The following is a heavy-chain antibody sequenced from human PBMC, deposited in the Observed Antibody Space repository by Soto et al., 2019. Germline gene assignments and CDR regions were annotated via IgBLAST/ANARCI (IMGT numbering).Heavy chain of an antibody. J-gene: IGHJ4*02. V-gene: IGHV3-21*01. D-gene: IGHD3-10*01. CDR1: GFTFSSYT. Sequence: LRLSCAASGFTFSSYTMNWVRQAPGKGLEWVSFISSGSSYIYYADSVQGRFTISRDNAKNSLYLQMNSLRAEDTAVYYCASNGISIIRGVISAAYYFEYWGQGTPVTVSS. CDR2: ISSGSSYI. CDR3: ASNGISIIRGVISAAYYFEY.